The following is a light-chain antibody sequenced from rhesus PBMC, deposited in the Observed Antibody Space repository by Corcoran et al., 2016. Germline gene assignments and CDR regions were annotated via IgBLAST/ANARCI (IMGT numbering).Light chain of an antibody. CDR2: KAF. V-gene: IGKV1-22*01. Sequence: DIQMTQSPSSLSASVGDTVTITCRASQSIGSWLDWYQQKPGKAPKLLIYKAFSLQSGVPSRFSGSGSVTDFTLTISSLQPEDFATYFCQQYSSSPFTFGPGTTLDIK. CDR3: QQYSSSPFT. J-gene: IGKJ3*01. CDR1: QSIGSW.